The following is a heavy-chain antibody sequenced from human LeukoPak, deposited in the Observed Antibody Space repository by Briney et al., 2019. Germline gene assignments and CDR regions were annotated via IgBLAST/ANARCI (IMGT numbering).Heavy chain of an antibody. J-gene: IGHJ4*02. CDR2: ISYDGSNK. D-gene: IGHD5-18*01. V-gene: IGHV3-30*18. CDR3: AKDLPGDTAFDY. Sequence: GGSLRLSCAASGFTFSSYGMHWVRQAPGKGLEWVAVISYDGSNKYYADSVKGRFTISRDNSKNTLYLQMNSLRAEDTAVYYCAKDLPGDTAFDYWGQGTLVTVSS. CDR1: GFTFSSYG.